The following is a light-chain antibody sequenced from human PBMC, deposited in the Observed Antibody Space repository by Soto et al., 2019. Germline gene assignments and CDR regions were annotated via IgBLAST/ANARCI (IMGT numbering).Light chain of an antibody. CDR3: SSYSRTTTLLV. V-gene: IGLV2-14*03. Sequence: QSVLTQPASVSGSPGQSITISCTGTSSDIGAFTSVSWYQQHPGKAPKLIIYDIIHRPSGVSDRFSGSKSVNTASLTFSGLQPEDEANYYCSSYSRTTTLLVFGGGTKLTVL. CDR1: SSDIGAFTS. CDR2: DII. J-gene: IGLJ3*02.